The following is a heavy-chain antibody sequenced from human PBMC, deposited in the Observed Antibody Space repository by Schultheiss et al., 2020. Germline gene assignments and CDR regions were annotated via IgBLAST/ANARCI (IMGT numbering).Heavy chain of an antibody. V-gene: IGHV4-34*01. Sequence: SETLSLTRAVYGGSFSGYYWSWIRQPPGKGLEWIGEINHSGSTNYNPSLKSRVTISVDTSKNQFSLKLSSVTAADTAVYYCARGSMTTGRSYYYYGMDVWGQGTTVTVSS. CDR1: GGSFSGYY. J-gene: IGHJ6*02. D-gene: IGHD4-17*01. CDR3: ARGSMTTGRSYYYYGMDV. CDR2: INHSGST.